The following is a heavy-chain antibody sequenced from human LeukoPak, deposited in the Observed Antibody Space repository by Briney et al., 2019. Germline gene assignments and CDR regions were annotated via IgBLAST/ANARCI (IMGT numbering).Heavy chain of an antibody. CDR3: ASKGFGNPGLDP. CDR1: GGSISSGGYY. J-gene: IGHJ5*02. CDR2: IYYSGST. V-gene: IGHV4-31*03. Sequence: SQTLSLTCTVSGGSISSGGYYWSWIRQHPGKGLEWIGYIYYSGSTYYNPSLKSRVTISVDTSKNQLSLKLSSVTAADTAVYYCASKGFGNPGLDPWGQGTLVTVSS. D-gene: IGHD3-16*01.